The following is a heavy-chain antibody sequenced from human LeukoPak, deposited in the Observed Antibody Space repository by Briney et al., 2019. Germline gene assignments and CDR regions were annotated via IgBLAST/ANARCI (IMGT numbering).Heavy chain of an antibody. V-gene: IGHV1-46*01. D-gene: IGHD6-6*01. CDR2: INPSGGST. J-gene: IGHJ3*02. Sequence: ASVKVSCKASGYTFTSYYMHWVRQAPGQGLEWMGIINPSGGSTSYAQKFQGRVTMTRDTSTSTVYMELSSLRSEDTAVYYCARDSEYSSSPGVAFDIWGQGTMVTVSS. CDR3: ARDSEYSSSPGVAFDI. CDR1: GYTFTSYY.